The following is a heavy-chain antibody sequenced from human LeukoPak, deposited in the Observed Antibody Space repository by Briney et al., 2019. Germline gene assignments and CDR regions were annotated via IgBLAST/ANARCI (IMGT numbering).Heavy chain of an antibody. CDR1: GGSISSGDYY. J-gene: IGHJ4*02. Sequence: SQTLSLTCTVSGGSISSGDYYWSWIRQPPGKGLEWIGYMYYSGSTYYNPSLKSRVTISVDTSKNQFSLKLNSVTAADTAVYYCARVNYDGSGYNFDYWGQGTLVTVSS. D-gene: IGHD3-22*01. CDR2: MYYSGST. CDR3: ARVNYDGSGYNFDY. V-gene: IGHV4-30-4*01.